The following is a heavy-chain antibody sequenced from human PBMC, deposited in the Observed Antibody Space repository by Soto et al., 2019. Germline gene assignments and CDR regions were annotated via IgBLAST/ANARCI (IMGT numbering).Heavy chain of an antibody. CDR1: GFALSNNGEA. CDR2: IYWDDDN. J-gene: IGHJ5*02. Sequence: QITLKESGPTLVKPTQTLTLTCTFSGFALSNNGEAVGWFRQSPGKALEWLVLIYWDDDNRYNPTLRTRLSTTKDTSKNQVVLTLTNRDPVDTATYYCARYVATSPAGWFEPWGQGIPVTVSS. D-gene: IGHD3-10*02. V-gene: IGHV2-5*02. CDR3: ARYVATSPAGWFEP.